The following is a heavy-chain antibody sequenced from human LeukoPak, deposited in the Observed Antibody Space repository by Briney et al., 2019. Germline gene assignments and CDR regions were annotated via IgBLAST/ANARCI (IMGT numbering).Heavy chain of an antibody. J-gene: IGHJ4*02. D-gene: IGHD2-15*01. V-gene: IGHV3-21*01. Sequence: GGSLRLSCAASGSTFSSYSMNWVRQAPGKGLEWVSSISSSSSYIYYADSVKGRFTISRDNAKNSLYLQMNSLRAEDTAVYYCARDKAATPPFDYWGQGTLVTVSS. CDR3: ARDKAATPPFDY. CDR2: ISSSSSYI. CDR1: GSTFSSYS.